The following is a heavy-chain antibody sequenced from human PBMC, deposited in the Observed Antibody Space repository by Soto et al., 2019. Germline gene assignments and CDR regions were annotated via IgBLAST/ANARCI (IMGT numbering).Heavy chain of an antibody. J-gene: IGHJ4*02. CDR2: TSYDGLNT. V-gene: IGHV3-30-3*02. CDR3: AKSSSGLRDYFDS. D-gene: IGHD3-10*01. CDR1: GFTLSSFA. Sequence: QMQLVESGGGVVQPGGSLSLSFVASGFTLSSFAMHWVRQAPGKGLEWVATTSYDGLNTFYGESVRGRFSISRDTSKNTLFLQMDSLTTEDTAVYFCAKSSSGLRDYFDSWGRGTLVTVSS.